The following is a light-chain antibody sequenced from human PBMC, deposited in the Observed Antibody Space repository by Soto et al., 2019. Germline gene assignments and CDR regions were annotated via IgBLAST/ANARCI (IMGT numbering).Light chain of an antibody. V-gene: IGLV2-14*01. Sequence: QSALTQPASVSGSPGQSITISCTGTSSDIGGYNYVSWYQQHPGKAPKLMIYDVSNRPSGVSYRFSGSKSGNKASLNISGLQAEDEADYYCSSYTSKSILFCGGTKLTVL. CDR1: SSDIGGYNY. CDR2: DVS. J-gene: IGLJ2*01. CDR3: SSYTSKSIL.